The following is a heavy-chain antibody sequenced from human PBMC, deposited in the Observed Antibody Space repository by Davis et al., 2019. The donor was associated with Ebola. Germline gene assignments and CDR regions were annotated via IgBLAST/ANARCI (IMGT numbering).Heavy chain of an antibody. Sequence: AASVKVSCKASGYTFSSFGISWVRQAPGQGLEWMGWISDYNIKTNYAQKFQGRVTMTTDISTGTVHMELRGLGSDDTAVYYCARDSSGWYYFDYWGQGTLVTVSS. D-gene: IGHD6-19*01. V-gene: IGHV1-18*04. CDR1: GYTFSSFG. CDR3: ARDSSGWYYFDY. J-gene: IGHJ4*02. CDR2: ISDYNIKT.